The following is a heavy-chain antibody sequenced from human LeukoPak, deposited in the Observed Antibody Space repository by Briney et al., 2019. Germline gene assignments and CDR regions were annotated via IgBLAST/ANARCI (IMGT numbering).Heavy chain of an antibody. Sequence: SETLSLTCTVSGGSISSYYWSWIRQPAGKGLEWIGRIYTSGSTNYNPSLKSRVTISVDKSKNQFSLKLGSVTAADTAVYYCARFGVVIRSLYYYYMDVWGKGTTVTVSS. CDR2: IYTSGST. CDR3: ARFGVVIRSLYYYYMDV. D-gene: IGHD3-3*01. CDR1: GGSISSYY. V-gene: IGHV4-4*07. J-gene: IGHJ6*03.